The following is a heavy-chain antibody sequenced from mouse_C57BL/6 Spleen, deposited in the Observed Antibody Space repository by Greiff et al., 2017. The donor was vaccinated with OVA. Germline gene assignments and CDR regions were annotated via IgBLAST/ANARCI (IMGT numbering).Heavy chain of an antibody. CDR2: ISSGGDYI. J-gene: IGHJ2*01. Sequence: EVKLMESGEGLVKPGGSLKLSCAASGFTFSSYAMSWVRQTPEKRLEWVAYISSGGDYIYYADTVKGRFTISRDNARNTLYLQMSSLKSEDTAMYYCTRDGGVVATGYFDYWGQGTTLTVSS. D-gene: IGHD1-1*01. CDR1: GFTFSSYA. V-gene: IGHV5-9-1*02. CDR3: TRDGGVVATGYFDY.